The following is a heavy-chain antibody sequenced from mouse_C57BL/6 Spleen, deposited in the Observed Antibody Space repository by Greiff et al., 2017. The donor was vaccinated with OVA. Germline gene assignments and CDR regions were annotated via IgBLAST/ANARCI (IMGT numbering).Heavy chain of an antibody. Sequence: VQLQQSGAELVRPGASVKLSCTASGFNIKDDYMHWVKQRPEQGLEWIGWIDPENGDTEYASKFQGKATITADTSSNTAYLQLSSLTSEDTAVYYCTTGGLRRVAYWGQGTLVTVSA. CDR3: TTGGLRRVAY. V-gene: IGHV14-4*01. CDR2: IDPENGDT. D-gene: IGHD2-4*01. CDR1: GFNIKDDY. J-gene: IGHJ3*01.